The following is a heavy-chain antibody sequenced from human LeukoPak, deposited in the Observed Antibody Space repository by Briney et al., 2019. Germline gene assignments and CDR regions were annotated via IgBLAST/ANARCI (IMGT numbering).Heavy chain of an antibody. D-gene: IGHD3-9*01. CDR2: ISSSSSYI. J-gene: IGHJ6*02. Sequence: GGSLRHSCAASGFTFSSYSMNWVRQAPGKGLEWVSSISSSSSYIYYADSVKGRFTISRDNAKNSLYLQMNSLRAEDTAVYYCARGKHDILTGYPAYYYYYVMDVWGQGTTVTVSS. CDR1: GFTFSSYS. CDR3: ARGKHDILTGYPAYYYYYVMDV. V-gene: IGHV3-21*01.